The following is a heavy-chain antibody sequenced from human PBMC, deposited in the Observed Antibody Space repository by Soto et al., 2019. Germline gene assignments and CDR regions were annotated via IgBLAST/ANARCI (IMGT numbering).Heavy chain of an antibody. CDR3: ARGRIAARGYGMDV. J-gene: IGHJ6*02. CDR1: GDSVSSNSAA. V-gene: IGHV6-1*01. D-gene: IGHD6-6*01. CDR2: TYYRSKWYN. Sequence: SQTLSLTCAISGDSVSSNSAAWNRIRQSPSRGLEWLGRTYYRSKWYNDYAVSVHSRISINPDTAKNQFSLQMNSVTPEDTAVYYCARGRIAARGYGMDVWGQGTTVTVSS.